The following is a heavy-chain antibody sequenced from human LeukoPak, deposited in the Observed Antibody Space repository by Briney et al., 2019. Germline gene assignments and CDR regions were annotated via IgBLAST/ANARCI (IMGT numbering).Heavy chain of an antibody. D-gene: IGHD1-1*01. Sequence: GGSLRLSCAAPGFTFSSYWTSWVRQAPGKGLEWVANIKQDGSEKYYVDSVKGRFTISRDNAKNSLYLQMNSLRAEDTAVYYCVGYVGYWGQGTLVTVSS. CDR1: GFTFSSYW. J-gene: IGHJ4*02. CDR2: IKQDGSEK. V-gene: IGHV3-7*01. CDR3: VGYVGY.